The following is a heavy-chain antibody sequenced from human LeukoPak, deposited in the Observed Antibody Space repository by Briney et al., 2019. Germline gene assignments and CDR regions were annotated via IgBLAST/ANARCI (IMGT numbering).Heavy chain of an antibody. CDR2: ITNSGSTI. Sequence: PGGSLRLSCVASGLTFSSDSMNRVRQAPGKGLEWLSYITNSGSTIKYADSVKGRFTISRDNSKNTLYLQMNSLRAEDTAVYYCAKDFYDSSGQRFDPWGQGTLVTVSS. J-gene: IGHJ5*02. CDR3: AKDFYDSSGQRFDP. D-gene: IGHD3-22*01. CDR1: GLTFSSDS. V-gene: IGHV3-48*01.